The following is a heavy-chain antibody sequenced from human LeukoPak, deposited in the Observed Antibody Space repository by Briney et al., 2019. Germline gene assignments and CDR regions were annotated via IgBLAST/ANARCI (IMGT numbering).Heavy chain of an antibody. Sequence: SETLSLTCTVSGGSISSSRHYWGWIRQPPGKGLEWIGSIYETGTTYYNLSFKSRVTISVDRSKNQFSLKLSSVTAADTAVYYCARAPYSSSPLDYWGQGTLVTVSS. CDR3: ARAPYSSSPLDY. D-gene: IGHD6-6*01. J-gene: IGHJ4*02. V-gene: IGHV4-39*07. CDR2: IYETGTT. CDR1: GGSISSSRHY.